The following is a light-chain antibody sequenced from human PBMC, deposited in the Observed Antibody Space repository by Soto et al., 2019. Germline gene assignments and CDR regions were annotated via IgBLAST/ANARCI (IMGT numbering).Light chain of an antibody. CDR1: QDIEND. CDR3: QQSYSIPIT. J-gene: IGKJ5*01. CDR2: AAS. V-gene: IGKV1-39*01. Sequence: DIQMTQSPSSLSASVGDRVTITCRASQDIENDLGWYQQRPGKAPRRLIYAASTLQSGVPSRFSGSGSGTDFTLTISSLQPEDFATYYCQQSYSIPITFGQGTRLEIK.